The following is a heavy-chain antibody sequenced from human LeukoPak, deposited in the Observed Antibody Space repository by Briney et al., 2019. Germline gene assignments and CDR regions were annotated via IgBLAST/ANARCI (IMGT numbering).Heavy chain of an antibody. Sequence: GASVKVSCKASGYTFATYGISWVRQAPGQGLEWMGWISAYNGDTNCAQKLQGRVTMTTDTSTSTAYMELRSLRSDDTAVYYCARGAAQRVFDAFDIWGQGTMVTVSS. CDR2: ISAYNGDT. CDR1: GYTFATYG. CDR3: ARGAAQRVFDAFDI. D-gene: IGHD6-25*01. V-gene: IGHV1-18*01. J-gene: IGHJ3*02.